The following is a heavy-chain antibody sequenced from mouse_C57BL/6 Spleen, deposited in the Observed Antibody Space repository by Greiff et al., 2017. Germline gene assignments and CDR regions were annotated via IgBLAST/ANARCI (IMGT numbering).Heavy chain of an antibody. Sequence: QVQLQQSGPELVKPGASVKISCKASGYAFSSSWMNWVKQRPGKGLEWIGRIYPGDGDTNYNGKFKGKATLTADKSSSTAYMQLSSLTSEDSAVYFCARYNRNGNSYAMDYWGQGTSVTVSS. CDR2: IYPGDGDT. J-gene: IGHJ4*01. CDR1: GYAFSSSW. V-gene: IGHV1-82*01. D-gene: IGHD2-1*01. CDR3: ARYNRNGNSYAMDY.